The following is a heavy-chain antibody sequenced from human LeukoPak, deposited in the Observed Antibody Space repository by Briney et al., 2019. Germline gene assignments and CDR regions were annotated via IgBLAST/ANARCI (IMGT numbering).Heavy chain of an antibody. Sequence: GRSLRLSCAASGFTFSSYGMHWVRQAPGKGLEWVAVIWYDGSNKYYADSVKGRFTISRDNSKNTLYLQMNSLRAEDTAVYYCARDPPYSSGWYLFDYWGQGTLVIVSS. J-gene: IGHJ4*02. CDR2: IWYDGSNK. CDR3: ARDPPYSSGWYLFDY. D-gene: IGHD6-19*01. V-gene: IGHV3-33*01. CDR1: GFTFSSYG.